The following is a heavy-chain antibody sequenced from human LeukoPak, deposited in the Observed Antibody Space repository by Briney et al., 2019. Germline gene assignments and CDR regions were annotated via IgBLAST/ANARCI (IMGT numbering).Heavy chain of an antibody. J-gene: IGHJ4*02. Sequence: ASVKVSCKASGYTFTVYYMHWVRQAPGQGLEWMGWINPNSGGTNYAQKFRGRVTMTRDTSISTAYMELSRLRSDDTAVYYCARVCSSTSCQGNYWGQGTLVTVTS. D-gene: IGHD2-2*01. CDR1: GYTFTVYY. V-gene: IGHV1-2*02. CDR3: ARVCSSTSCQGNY. CDR2: INPNSGGT.